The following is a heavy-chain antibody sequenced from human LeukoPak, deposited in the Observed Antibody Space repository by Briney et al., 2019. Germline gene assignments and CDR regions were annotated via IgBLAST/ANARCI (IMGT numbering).Heavy chain of an antibody. CDR1: GGSISSYY. CDR2: IYTSGST. J-gene: IGHJ6*03. CDR3: ARIIRGSFSSLGYMDV. D-gene: IGHD3-10*01. Sequence: SETLSLTCTVYGGSISSYYWSWIRQPAGKGLEWIGRIYTSGSTNYNPSLKSRVTMSVDTSKNQFSLKLSSVTAADTAVYYCARIIRGSFSSLGYMDVWGKGTTVTVSS. V-gene: IGHV4-4*07.